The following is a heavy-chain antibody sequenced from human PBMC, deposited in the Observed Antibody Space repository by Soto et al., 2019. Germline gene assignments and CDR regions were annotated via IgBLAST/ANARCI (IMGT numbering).Heavy chain of an antibody. D-gene: IGHD2-21*01. CDR3: ANRGDSLGYFES. CDR2: ISGNGGVT. J-gene: IGHJ4*02. Sequence: GGSLRLSCAASGFTFSSYAMSWVRQAPGKGLEWVSTISGNGGVTYYADSVKGRFTISRDNSKNTVYLQMNTLRVKDTALYFCANRGDSLGYFESWGQGTQVTVSS. CDR1: GFTFSSYA. V-gene: IGHV3-23*01.